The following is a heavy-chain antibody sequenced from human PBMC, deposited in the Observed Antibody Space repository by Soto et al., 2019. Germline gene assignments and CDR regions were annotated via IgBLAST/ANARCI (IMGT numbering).Heavy chain of an antibody. CDR1: GGTFSSYA. J-gene: IGHJ4*02. V-gene: IGHV1-69*13. Sequence: SVKVSCKASGGTFSSYAISWVRQAPGQGLEWMGGIIPIFGTANYAQKFQGRVTITADESTSTAYMELSSLRSEDTAVYYCAREDSSGYYSFDYWGQGTLVTVSS. D-gene: IGHD3-22*01. CDR2: IIPIFGTA. CDR3: AREDSSGYYSFDY.